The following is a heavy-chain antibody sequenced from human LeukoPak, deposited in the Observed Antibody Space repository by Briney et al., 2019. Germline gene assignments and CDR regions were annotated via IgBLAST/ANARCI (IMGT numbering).Heavy chain of an antibody. J-gene: IGHJ4*02. Sequence: GASVKVSCKASGYTFTSYGISWVRQAPGQGLEWMGWISAYNGNTNYAQNLQGRVTMTTDTSTSTAYMELRSLRSDDTAVYYCARDRAAAGTVSIAAYWGQGTLVTVSS. CDR3: ARDRAAAGTVSIAAY. CDR1: GYTFTSYG. D-gene: IGHD6-13*01. V-gene: IGHV1-18*04. CDR2: ISAYNGNT.